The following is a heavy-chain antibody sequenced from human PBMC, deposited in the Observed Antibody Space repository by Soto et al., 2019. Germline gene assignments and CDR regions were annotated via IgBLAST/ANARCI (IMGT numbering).Heavy chain of an antibody. CDR2: IYPSDSDT. J-gene: IGHJ4*02. V-gene: IGHV5-51*01. CDR3: ARGGVSTRTFDY. CDR1: GYNFAGYW. D-gene: IGHD3-3*01. Sequence: PGESMKISCKGSGYNFAGYWIAWVRQMPGKGLELMGIIYPSDSDTRYRPSFQGQVTISADKSISSAYLQWSSLRASDTAMYYCARGGVSTRTFDYWGQGTPVTVSS.